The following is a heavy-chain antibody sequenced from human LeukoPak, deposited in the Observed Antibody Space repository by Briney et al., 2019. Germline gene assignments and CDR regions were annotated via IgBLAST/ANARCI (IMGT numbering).Heavy chain of an antibody. CDR1: GYTFTGYY. CDR3: ARGTLRSYWFDP. J-gene: IGHJ5*02. V-gene: IGHV1-2*02. Sequence: ASVKVSCKASGYTFTGYYMHWVRQAPGQGLEWMGWINPNSGGTNYAQKFQGRVTMTRDTSISTADMELSRLRSDDTAVYYCARGTLRSYWFDPWGQGTLVTVSS. D-gene: IGHD5-12*01. CDR2: INPNSGGT.